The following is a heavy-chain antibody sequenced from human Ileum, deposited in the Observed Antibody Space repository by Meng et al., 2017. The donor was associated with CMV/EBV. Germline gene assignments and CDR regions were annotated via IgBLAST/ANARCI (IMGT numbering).Heavy chain of an antibody. CDR2: VYSTGST. D-gene: IGHD3-10*01. CDR3: ARTGRFGSYYFDY. V-gene: IGHV4-59*01. J-gene: IGHJ4*02. CDR1: GGTISSYY. Sequence: HVQVQGADPGLVKPSETLSLTCSVSGGTISSYYWSWIRQAPGKGLEWIGYVYSTGSTNYSPSLRSRVTISVDTSRNQFSLRLSSVTAADTAVYYCARTGRFGSYYFDYWGQGTLVTVSS.